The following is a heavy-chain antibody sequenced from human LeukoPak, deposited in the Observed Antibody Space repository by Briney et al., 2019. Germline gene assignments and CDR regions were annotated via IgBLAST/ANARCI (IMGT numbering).Heavy chain of an antibody. CDR2: VSGNGDKT. Sequence: GGSLRLSCAASGFTFTAYAIHWVRQAPGERLEYVSGVSGNGDKTSYANSVKGRFTISRDNSKNTVYLQMGSLRAEDMAVYYCARGRIWGSTKDPLVHASDIWGQGTVVTVSS. CDR1: GFTFTAYA. CDR3: ARGRIWGSTKDPLVHASDI. V-gene: IGHV3-64*01. D-gene: IGHD7-27*01. J-gene: IGHJ3*02.